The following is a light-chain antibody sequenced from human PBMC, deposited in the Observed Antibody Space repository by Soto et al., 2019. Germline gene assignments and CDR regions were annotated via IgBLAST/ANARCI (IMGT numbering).Light chain of an antibody. CDR1: QSVSIN. CDR3: QQYNNWPRT. Sequence: EIVMTQSPATLSVSPGERASLSCMASQSVSINLAWYQQKPGQAPRLLIYGASSRATGIPARFSGSGSGTEFTLTISSLQSEDSAVYFCQQYNNWPRTFGQRTKVDI. V-gene: IGKV3-15*01. CDR2: GAS. J-gene: IGKJ1*01.